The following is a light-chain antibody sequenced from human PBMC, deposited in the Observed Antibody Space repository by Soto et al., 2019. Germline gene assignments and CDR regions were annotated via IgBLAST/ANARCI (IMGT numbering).Light chain of an antibody. CDR2: GNS. J-gene: IGLJ1*01. CDR1: SSNIGAGYD. Sequence: QSVLTQPPSLSGAPGQRVTISCTGSSSNIGAGYDVHWYQQLPGTAPKLLIYGNSNRPSGVPDRFSGSKSGTSASLAITGLQAEDEADYYCQYYDSSLSGCYVFGTGTKVTVL. V-gene: IGLV1-40*01. CDR3: QYYDSSLSGCYV.